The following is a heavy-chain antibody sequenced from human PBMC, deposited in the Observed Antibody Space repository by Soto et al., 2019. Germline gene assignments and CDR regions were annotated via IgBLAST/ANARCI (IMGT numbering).Heavy chain of an antibody. D-gene: IGHD3-10*01. CDR1: GGTFSSYS. J-gene: IGHJ6*02. CDR2: IIPIFGTA. V-gene: IGHV1-69*13. Sequence: GASVKVSCKASGGTFSSYSISWVRQAPGQGLEWMGGIIPIFGTANYAQKFQGRVTITADESTSTAYMELSSLRSEDTAVYYCASRSITMVRGAPRYYGMDVWGQGTTVTVSS. CDR3: ASRSITMVRGAPRYYGMDV.